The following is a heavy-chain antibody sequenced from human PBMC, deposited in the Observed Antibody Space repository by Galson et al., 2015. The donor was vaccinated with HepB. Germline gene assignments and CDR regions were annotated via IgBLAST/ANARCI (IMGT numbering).Heavy chain of an antibody. CDR3: AKGSGVVIMGEFDY. CDR1: GFTFDDYA. CDR2: ISWNSGSI. Sequence: SLRLSCAASGFTFDDYAMHWVRQAPGKGLEWVSGISWNSGSIGYADSVKGRFTISRDNAKNSLYLQMNSVRAEDTALYYCAKGSGVVIMGEFDYWGQGTLVTVSS. V-gene: IGHV3-9*01. J-gene: IGHJ4*02. D-gene: IGHD3-3*01.